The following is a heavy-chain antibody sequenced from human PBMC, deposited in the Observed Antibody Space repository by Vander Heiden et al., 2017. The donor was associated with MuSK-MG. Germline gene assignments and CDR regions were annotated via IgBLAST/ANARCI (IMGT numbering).Heavy chain of an antibody. Sequence: QLQLQESCPGLVKPSETLSLTCTVSVGSISNRRYSWGWSRQPPGKGLEWIGSIYYSGSTYYNPSLKSRVTISVDTSKNQFSLKLSSVTAADTAVYYCASPKAGYSSSWGGMDVWGQGTTVTVSS. J-gene: IGHJ6*02. CDR2: IYYSGST. CDR1: VGSISNRRYS. D-gene: IGHD6-13*01. V-gene: IGHV4-39*07. CDR3: ASPKAGYSSSWGGMDV.